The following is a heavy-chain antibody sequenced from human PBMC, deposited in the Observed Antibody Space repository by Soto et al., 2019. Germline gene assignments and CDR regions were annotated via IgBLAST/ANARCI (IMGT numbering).Heavy chain of an antibody. CDR1: GFTFSSYG. Sequence: GGSLRLSXAAPGFTFSSYGMHWVRQAPGKGLEWVAVISYDGSNKYYADSVKGRFTISRDNPKNTLYLQMNSLRAEDTAVYYCAKGEYNWNDVGKLDYWGQGTLVTVSS. J-gene: IGHJ4*02. V-gene: IGHV3-30*18. D-gene: IGHD1-1*01. CDR3: AKGEYNWNDVGKLDY. CDR2: ISYDGSNK.